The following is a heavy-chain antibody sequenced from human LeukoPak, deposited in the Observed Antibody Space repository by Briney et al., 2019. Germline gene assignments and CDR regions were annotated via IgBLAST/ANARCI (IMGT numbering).Heavy chain of an antibody. D-gene: IGHD5-18*01. Sequence: GGSLRLSCAASGFTFSSYAMNWVRQAPGKGLEWVSVISGSGGSTYYADSVKGRFTISRDNSKNTLYLQMNSLRAEDTAVYYCAKRGYSYGLFDFWGQGTLVTVSS. CDR3: AKRGYSYGLFDF. CDR1: GFTFSSYA. V-gene: IGHV3-23*01. J-gene: IGHJ4*02. CDR2: ISGSGGST.